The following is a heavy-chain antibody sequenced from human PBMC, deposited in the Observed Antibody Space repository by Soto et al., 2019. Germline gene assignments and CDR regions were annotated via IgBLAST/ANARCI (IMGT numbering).Heavy chain of an antibody. V-gene: IGHV3-23*01. CDR3: AGRYCTNGVCYTNYYYYIDV. CDR2: ITTSGGNT. D-gene: IGHD2-8*01. Sequence: QLGGPLRLSCAASGFTFSTYAMSWVRQAPGKGLEWVSTITTSGGNTYYADSVQGRFTISRDNSKNTLYLQMNSLRAEDTAVYYCAGRYCTNGVCYTNYYYYIDVWGKGTTVTVSS. J-gene: IGHJ6*03. CDR1: GFTFSTYA.